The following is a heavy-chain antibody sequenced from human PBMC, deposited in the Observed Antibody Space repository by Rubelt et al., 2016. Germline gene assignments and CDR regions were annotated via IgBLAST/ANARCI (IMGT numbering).Heavy chain of an antibody. CDR1: GYTLNNYW. V-gene: IGHV3-74*01. D-gene: IGHD2-15*01. J-gene: IGHJ4*02. CDR3: MKDYPKTVVVPSAHQWDY. CDR2: IKHDGSAT. Sequence: GYTLNNYWMHWVRQAPGKGLVWVSEIKHDGSATNYADSVKGRFTISRDSAMSTLYLQMNSLRVEDTVVYYCMKDYPKTVVVPSAHQWDYWGPGTLVTVSS.